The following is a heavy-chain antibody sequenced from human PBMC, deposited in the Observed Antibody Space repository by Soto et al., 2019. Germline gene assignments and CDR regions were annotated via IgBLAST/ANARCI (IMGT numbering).Heavy chain of an antibody. Sequence: PSETLSLTCTVSGGSISSSSYHWGWIRQPPGKGLEWIGSIFYSGSTYYNPSLKSRVTISVDTSKNQFSLKLSSVTAADTAVYYCACIFSVFYSYGFYYYGMDVWGQGTTVTVSS. CDR1: GGSISSSSYH. CDR2: IFYSGST. CDR3: ACIFSVFYSYGFYYYGMDV. J-gene: IGHJ6*02. D-gene: IGHD5-18*01. V-gene: IGHV4-39*01.